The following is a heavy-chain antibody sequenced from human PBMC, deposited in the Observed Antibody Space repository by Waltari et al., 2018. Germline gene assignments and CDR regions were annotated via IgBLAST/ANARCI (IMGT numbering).Heavy chain of an antibody. Sequence: QVRLQESGPGLVKTSETLPLTCRVSSDSIAAPYNYWAWIRQPPGKGLEWIGSIHRGGNTYYNSSLKSRVTISVDTSKNRFSLKVDSVTAADTSIYYCARQQSVPTSGCFDFWGQGAQVAVSA. V-gene: IGHV4-39*01. CDR2: IHRGGNT. CDR1: SDSIAAPYNY. D-gene: IGHD3-10*01. CDR3: ARQQSVPTSGCFDF. J-gene: IGHJ4*02.